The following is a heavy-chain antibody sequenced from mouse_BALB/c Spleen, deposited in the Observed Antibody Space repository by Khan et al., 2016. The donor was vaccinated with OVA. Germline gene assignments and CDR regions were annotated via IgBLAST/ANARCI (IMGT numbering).Heavy chain of an antibody. J-gene: IGHJ1*01. D-gene: IGHD2-4*01. Sequence: QIQLVQSGPELKKPGETVKISCKASGYTFTNYGMTWVKQAPGKGLKWMGWINTYTGEPTYADDFKGRFAFSLDTSASTAYLQINNLKNEDTATXFCAREATYYDFGYGYFDVWGAGTTVTVSS. CDR1: GYTFTNYG. CDR3: AREATYYDFGYGYFDV. V-gene: IGHV9-3-1*01. CDR2: INTYTGEP.